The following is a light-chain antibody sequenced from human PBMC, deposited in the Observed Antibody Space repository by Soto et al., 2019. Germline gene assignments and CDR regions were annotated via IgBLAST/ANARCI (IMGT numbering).Light chain of an antibody. V-gene: IGLV2-14*01. Sequence: QSVLAQPASVSGSPGQSITISCTVSSSDVGGYNFVSWYQHHPGKAPQLMIYEVTDRPSGVSNRFSGSKSGNTASLTISGLQAEDEADYYCSSYTTSSTRVFGTGTKVTVL. J-gene: IGLJ1*01. CDR2: EVT. CDR3: SSYTTSSTRV. CDR1: SSDVGGYNF.